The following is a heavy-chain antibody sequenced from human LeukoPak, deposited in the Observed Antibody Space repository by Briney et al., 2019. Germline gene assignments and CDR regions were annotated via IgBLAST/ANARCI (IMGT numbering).Heavy chain of an antibody. CDR2: ISSSSSSTI. J-gene: IGHJ4*02. Sequence: PGGSLRLSCAASGFTFSSYSMNWVRQAPGKGLEWVSYISSSSSSTIYYADSVKGRFTISRDNAKNSLYLQMNSLRAEDTAVYYCARDRIKLGIGLDYWGQGTLVTVSS. CDR3: ARDRIKLGIGLDY. D-gene: IGHD7-27*01. CDR1: GFTFSSYS. V-gene: IGHV3-48*01.